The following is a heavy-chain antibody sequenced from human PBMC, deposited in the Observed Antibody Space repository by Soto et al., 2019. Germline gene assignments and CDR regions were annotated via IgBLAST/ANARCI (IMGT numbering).Heavy chain of an antibody. Sequence: QVQLVQSGAEVKKPGSSVKVSCKASGGTFSSYAISWVRQAPGQGLEWMGGIIPIFGTANYAQKFQGRVTITADESTSTAYMERSSLRSEDTAGYYWARHPGVRGYYYGMDVWGQGPRSPSP. J-gene: IGHJ6*02. V-gene: IGHV1-69*12. CDR3: ARHPGVRGYYYGMDV. CDR2: IIPIFGTA. D-gene: IGHD2-8*01. CDR1: GGTFSSYA.